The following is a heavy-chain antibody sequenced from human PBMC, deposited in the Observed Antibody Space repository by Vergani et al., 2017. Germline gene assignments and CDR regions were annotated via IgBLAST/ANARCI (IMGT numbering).Heavy chain of an antibody. CDR2: IYNSGNG. Sequence: QMQLQESGPGLVKASETLCLTCTVSGDSIISRSYYWGWIRQPPVKGLEWIGSIYNSGNGDSSSSLKSRVTISADTSKNQFSLRLTSVTAADTAVYYCASGKYYSXSTSHFRGRYFDVWGRGTLVTVPS. CDR3: ASGKYYSXSTSHFRGRYFDV. D-gene: IGHD3-16*01. V-gene: IGHV4-39*01. CDR1: GDSIISRSYY. J-gene: IGHJ2*01.